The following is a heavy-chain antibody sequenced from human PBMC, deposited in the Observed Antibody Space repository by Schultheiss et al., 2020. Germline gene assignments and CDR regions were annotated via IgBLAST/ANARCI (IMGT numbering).Heavy chain of an antibody. D-gene: IGHD6-19*01. CDR3: AKDYDSSGWYEGYYYYYGMDV. Sequence: GGSLRLSCTASGFTFGDYAMSWFRQAPGKGLEWVSSISGSGSSTYYADSVKGRFTISRDNSKNTLYLQMNSLRAEDTAVYYCAKDYDSSGWYEGYYYYYGMDVWGQGTTVTVSS. CDR2: ISGSGSST. J-gene: IGHJ6*02. CDR1: GFTFGDYA. V-gene: IGHV3-23*01.